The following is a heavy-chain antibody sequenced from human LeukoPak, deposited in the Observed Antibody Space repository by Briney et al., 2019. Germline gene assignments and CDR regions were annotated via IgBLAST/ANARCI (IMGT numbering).Heavy chain of an antibody. J-gene: IGHJ4*02. D-gene: IGHD3-22*01. V-gene: IGHV4-39*07. Sequence: SETLSLTCTVSGGSISSSSYYWGWIRQPPGKGLEWIGSIYYSGSTYYNPSLKSRVTISVDTSKNQFSLKLSSVTAADTAVYYCARVSGYYYDSSGYYLDYWGQGTLVTVSS. CDR3: ARVSGYYYDSSGYYLDY. CDR2: IYYSGST. CDR1: GGSISSSSYY.